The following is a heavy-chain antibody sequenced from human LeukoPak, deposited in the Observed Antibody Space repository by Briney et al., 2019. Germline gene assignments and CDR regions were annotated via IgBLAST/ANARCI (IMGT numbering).Heavy chain of an antibody. CDR2: INQDGSEK. V-gene: IGHV3-7*01. Sequence: GGSLRLSCVASGFTFSNYWMSWVRQAPGKGLERVANINQDGSEKYSVDSVKGRFTFSRDNAKNSLFLQMNSLRADDTAVYYCARDDSSGYYYFDNWGQETLVTVSS. D-gene: IGHD3-22*01. CDR3: ARDDSSGYYYFDN. J-gene: IGHJ4*02. CDR1: GFTFSNYW.